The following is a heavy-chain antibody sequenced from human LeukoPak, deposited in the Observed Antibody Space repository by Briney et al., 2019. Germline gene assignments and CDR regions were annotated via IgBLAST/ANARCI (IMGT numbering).Heavy chain of an antibody. CDR2: INHSGST. J-gene: IGHJ6*03. CDR1: GGSFSGYY. Sequence: SETLSLTCAVYGGSFSGYYWSWIRQPPGKGLEWIGEINHSGSTNYNPSLKSRVTISVDTSKNQFSLKLSSVTAADTAVYYCARGRPYSSSWYDYYYYYYMDVWGKGTTVTVSS. D-gene: IGHD6-13*01. V-gene: IGHV4-34*01. CDR3: ARGRPYSSSWYDYYYYYYMDV.